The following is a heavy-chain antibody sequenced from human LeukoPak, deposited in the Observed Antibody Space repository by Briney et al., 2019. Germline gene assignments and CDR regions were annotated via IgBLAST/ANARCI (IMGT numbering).Heavy chain of an antibody. CDR3: ARHDGVQQQLVGGEWFDP. CDR1: GGSISSSSYY. V-gene: IGHV4-39*01. D-gene: IGHD6-13*01. Sequence: SETLSLTCAASGGSISSSSYYWGWIRQPPGKGLEWIGSIYYSGSTYYNPSLKSRVTISVDTSKNQFSLKLSSVTAADTAVYYCARHDGVQQQLVGGEWFDPWGQGTLVTVSS. CDR2: IYYSGST. J-gene: IGHJ5*02.